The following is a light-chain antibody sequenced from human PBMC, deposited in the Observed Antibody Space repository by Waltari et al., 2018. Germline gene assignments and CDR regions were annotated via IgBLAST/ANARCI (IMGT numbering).Light chain of an antibody. CDR3: CSYVPTSLYV. Sequence: QSALTQPRPVSGSPGQSVTISCTGTSSDVGGYDSVSWYQQHPGKAPKRIIYVVNKRPSGVPDRFSGSKSGNTASLTISGLQAEDEADYYCCSYVPTSLYVFGTGTKVTVL. V-gene: IGLV2-11*01. CDR1: SSDVGGYDS. J-gene: IGLJ1*01. CDR2: VVN.